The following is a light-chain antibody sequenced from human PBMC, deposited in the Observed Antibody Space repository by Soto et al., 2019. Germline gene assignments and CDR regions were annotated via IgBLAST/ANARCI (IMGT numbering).Light chain of an antibody. CDR1: QSVSSSY. J-gene: IGKJ2*01. CDR3: QQSVSSPYT. CDR2: GAS. Sequence: EIVLTQSPVTLSLSPGERATLSCRASQSVSSSYLAWYQQRPGQAPRLLIYGASSRATGIPDMFSGTGSGTDFTLTISRLEPEDFAVYYCQQSVSSPYTFGQGTKLEIK. V-gene: IGKV3-20*01.